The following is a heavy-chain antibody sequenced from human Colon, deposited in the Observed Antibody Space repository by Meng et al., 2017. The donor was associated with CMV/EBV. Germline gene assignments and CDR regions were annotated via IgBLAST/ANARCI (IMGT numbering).Heavy chain of an antibody. V-gene: IGHV4-38-2*02. CDR3: ARDLQGQLPYYYYGMDV. CDR1: GYSISSGYY. J-gene: IGHJ6*02. D-gene: IGHD2-2*01. CDR2: IYHSGST. Sequence: SETLSLTCTVSGYSISSGYYWGWIRQPPGKGLEGIESIYHSGSTYYNPSLKSRATISVDTSKNQSSLKLSSVTAADTAVYYCARDLQGQLPYYYYGMDVWGQGTTVTVSS.